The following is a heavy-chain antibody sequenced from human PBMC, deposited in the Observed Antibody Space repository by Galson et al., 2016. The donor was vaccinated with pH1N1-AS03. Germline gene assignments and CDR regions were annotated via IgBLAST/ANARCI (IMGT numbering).Heavy chain of an antibody. CDR3: AKIGVIAKWYFDL. CDR2: IRYDESIK. Sequence: SLRLSCAASGFVFSTSAIHWVRQSPGKGLEWVAFIRYDESIKNYGDSVKGRFTISRDNSKNALYLQMNGLRAEDTAVYYCAKIGVIAKWYFDLWGRGALVTVSS. J-gene: IGHJ2*01. V-gene: IGHV3-30*02. D-gene: IGHD3-10*01. CDR1: GFVFSTSA.